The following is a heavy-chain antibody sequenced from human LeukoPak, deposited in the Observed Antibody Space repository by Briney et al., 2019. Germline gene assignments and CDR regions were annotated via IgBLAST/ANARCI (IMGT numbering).Heavy chain of an antibody. CDR1: GFTFSSYS. J-gene: IGHJ3*02. Sequence: PGGSLRLSCAASGFTFSSYSMNWVRQAPRKGLEWVSSISSSSSCIYYADSVRGRFTISRDNAKNSLYLQMNSLRAEDTAVYYCASQNIAAAQDAFDIWGQGTMVTFSS. D-gene: IGHD6-13*01. V-gene: IGHV3-21*04. CDR3: ASQNIAAAQDAFDI. CDR2: ISSSSSCI.